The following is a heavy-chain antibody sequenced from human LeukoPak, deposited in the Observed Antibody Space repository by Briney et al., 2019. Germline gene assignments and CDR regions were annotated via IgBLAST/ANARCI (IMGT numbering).Heavy chain of an antibody. CDR2: IYYSGST. D-gene: IGHD6-19*01. CDR3: ARLIGGWYRDDAFDI. J-gene: IGHJ3*02. CDR1: GGSISSSSYY. Sequence: SETLSLTCTVSGGSISSSSYYWGWLRQPPGKGLEWIGSIYYSGSTYYNPSLKSRVTISADTSKNQFSLKLSSVTAADTAVYYCARLIGGWYRDDAFDIWGQGTMVTVSS. V-gene: IGHV4-39*01.